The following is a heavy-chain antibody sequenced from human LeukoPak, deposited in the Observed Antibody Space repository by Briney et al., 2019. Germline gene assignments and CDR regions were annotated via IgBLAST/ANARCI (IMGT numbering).Heavy chain of an antibody. CDR3: ARATAYYDILTGYSPPYYFDY. CDR1: VGSICSGGYS. J-gene: IGHJ4*02. V-gene: IGHV4-30-2*01. D-gene: IGHD3-9*01. Sequence: SETLSLTCAVSVGSICSGGYSWSWIRQPPGKGLEWLGYIYHSGSTYYNPSLKSRVTISVDRSKNQFSLKLSSVTAADTAVYYWARATAYYDILTGYSPPYYFDYWGQGTLVTVSS. CDR2: IYHSGST.